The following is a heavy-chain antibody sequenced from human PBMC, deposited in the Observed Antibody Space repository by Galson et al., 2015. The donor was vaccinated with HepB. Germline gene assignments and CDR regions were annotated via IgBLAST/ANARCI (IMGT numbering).Heavy chain of an antibody. V-gene: IGHV2-5*02. Sequence: PALVKPTQTLTLTCTFSGFSLSSSGVGVGWFRQPPRKALEWLALVYWDDDERYSPSLKSRLTVTKDTSKNQVVLTLTNMDPVDTATYFCAHNLPYNWSADRKGPYNWFDPWGQGILVTVSS. D-gene: IGHD1-1*01. J-gene: IGHJ5*02. CDR1: GFSLSSSGVG. CDR2: VYWDDDE. CDR3: AHNLPYNWSADRKGPYNWFDP.